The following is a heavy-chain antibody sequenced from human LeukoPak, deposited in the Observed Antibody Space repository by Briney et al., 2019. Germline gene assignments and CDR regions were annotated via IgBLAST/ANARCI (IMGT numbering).Heavy chain of an antibody. CDR1: GYSFTSYW. Sequence: GESLKISCXGSGYSFTSYWIGWVRQMPGKGLEWMGIIYPGDSDTRYSPSFQGQVTISADKSISTAYLQWSSLKASDTAMYYCARTAMGDCSGGSCYSDNALDIWGQRTMVTVSS. D-gene: IGHD2-15*01. J-gene: IGHJ3*02. V-gene: IGHV5-51*01. CDR3: ARTAMGDCSGGSCYSDNALDI. CDR2: IYPGDSDT.